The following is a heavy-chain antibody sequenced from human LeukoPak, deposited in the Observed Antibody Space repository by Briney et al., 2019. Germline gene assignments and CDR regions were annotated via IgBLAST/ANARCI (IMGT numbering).Heavy chain of an antibody. V-gene: IGHV3-48*03. CDR2: ISSSDSTI. J-gene: IGHJ4*02. CDR3: AKGDHASSWYSLPDY. D-gene: IGHD6-13*01. Sequence: GGSLRLSCAASGFTFSSYEMHWVRQPPGKGLEWVSYISSSDSTIYYADSVKGRFTISRDNAKSTLYLQMNSLRVEVTATYHCAKGDHASSWYSLPDYWGQGALVTVSS. CDR1: GFTFSSYE.